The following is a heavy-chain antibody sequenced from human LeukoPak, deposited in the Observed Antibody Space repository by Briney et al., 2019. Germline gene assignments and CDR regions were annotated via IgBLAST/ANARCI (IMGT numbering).Heavy chain of an antibody. Sequence: KPSETLSLTCTVSGGSISSYYWSWIRQPPGKGLEWIGYIYYSGSTNYNPSLKSRVTISVDTSKNQFSLKLSSVTAADTAVYYCARGRPVTGSFYFDYWGQGTLVTVSS. CDR3: ARGRPVTGSFYFDY. CDR2: IYYSGST. D-gene: IGHD1-26*01. CDR1: GGSISSYY. J-gene: IGHJ4*02. V-gene: IGHV4-59*01.